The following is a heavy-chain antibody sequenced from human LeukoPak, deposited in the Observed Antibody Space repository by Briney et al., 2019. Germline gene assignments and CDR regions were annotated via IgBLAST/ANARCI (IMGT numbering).Heavy chain of an antibody. J-gene: IGHJ4*02. CDR2: ISGSGRNT. D-gene: IGHD3-10*01. CDR3: AKDEGVVLSTSFDFGH. Sequence: GGSLRLSCAASGFSFSTYVMTWVRQAPGKGLEWVAFISGSGRNTYYADSVKGRFTISRDNFRNTLSLQMNSLRPDDTAIYYRAKDEGVVLSTSFDFGHWGQGTLVAVSS. V-gene: IGHV3-23*01. CDR1: GFSFSTYV.